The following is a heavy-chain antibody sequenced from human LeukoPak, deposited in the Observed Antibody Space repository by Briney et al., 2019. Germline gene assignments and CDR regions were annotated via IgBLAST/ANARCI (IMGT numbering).Heavy chain of an antibody. V-gene: IGHV4-39*01. CDR1: GDSINSGSYY. Sequence: SETLSLTCTVSGDSINSGSYYCAWVRQPRGKGLEWIGSISYSGSIYYNPPLKSRATMSVDTSKNQFSLRLSSVTAADTALYYCRGYGRSGNWVFDYWGQGTLVTVSS. D-gene: IGHD3-22*01. J-gene: IGHJ4*02. CDR2: ISYSGSI. CDR3: RGYGRSGNWVFDY.